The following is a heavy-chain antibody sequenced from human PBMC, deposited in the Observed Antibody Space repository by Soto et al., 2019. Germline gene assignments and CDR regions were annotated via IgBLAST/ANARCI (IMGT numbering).Heavy chain of an antibody. Sequence: GGSLRLSCAASGFTFSSYSMNWVRQAPGKGLEWVSYISSSSSTIYYADSVKGRFTISRDNAKNSLYLQMNSLRDEDTAVYYCASLSKGVHHLYGMDVWGQGTTVTVSS. CDR2: ISSSSSTI. J-gene: IGHJ6*02. D-gene: IGHD3-10*01. V-gene: IGHV3-48*02. CDR3: ASLSKGVHHLYGMDV. CDR1: GFTFSSYS.